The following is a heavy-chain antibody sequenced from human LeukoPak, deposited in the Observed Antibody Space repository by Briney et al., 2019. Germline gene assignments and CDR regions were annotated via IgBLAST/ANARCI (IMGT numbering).Heavy chain of an antibody. Sequence: SETLSLTCTVSGGSISSYYWSWIRQPPGKGLEWIGYIYYSGSTNYNPSLKSRVTISIDTSKNQFSLRLSSVTAADTAVYYCARSLSDYNNNPLGFWGQGTLVTVSS. CDR2: IYYSGST. CDR1: GGSISSYY. CDR3: ARSLSDYNNNPLGF. D-gene: IGHD4-11*01. J-gene: IGHJ4*02. V-gene: IGHV4-59*01.